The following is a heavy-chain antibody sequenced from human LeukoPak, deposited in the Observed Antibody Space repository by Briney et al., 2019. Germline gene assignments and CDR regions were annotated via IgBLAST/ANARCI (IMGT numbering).Heavy chain of an antibody. CDR1: GYTFTGYY. D-gene: IGHD1-1*01. CDR2: IIPIFGTA. Sequence: ASVKVSCKASGYTFTGYYMHWVRQAPGQGLEWMGGIIPIFGTANYAQKFQGRVTITADESTSTAYMELSSLRSEVTAVYYCARPTGKPARAKINDAFDIWGQGTMVTVSS. J-gene: IGHJ3*02. V-gene: IGHV1-69*13. CDR3: ARPTGKPARAKINDAFDI.